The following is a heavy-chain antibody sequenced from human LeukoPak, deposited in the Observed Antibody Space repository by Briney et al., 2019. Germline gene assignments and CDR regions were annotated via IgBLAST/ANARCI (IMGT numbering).Heavy chain of an antibody. CDR2: IYYSGST. CDR1: GGSISSSY. Sequence: PSETLSLPCTVSGGSISSSYWSWIRQPPGKGLEWIGYIYYSGSTKYNPSLKSRVTISVDTSKNQFSLKLSSVTAADTAVYYCARRSTGAFDYWGQGTLVTVSS. V-gene: IGHV4-59*08. CDR3: ARRSTGAFDY. J-gene: IGHJ4*02. D-gene: IGHD7-27*01.